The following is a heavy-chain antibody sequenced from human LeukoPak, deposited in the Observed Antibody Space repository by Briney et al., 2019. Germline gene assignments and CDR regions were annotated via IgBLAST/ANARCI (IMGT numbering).Heavy chain of an antibody. CDR2: IYYSGST. CDR1: GGSISSGDYY. Sequence: SQTLSLTCTVSGGSISSGDYYWSWIRQHPGKGLEWIGYIYYSGSTYYNPSLKSRVTISVDTSKSQFSLKLSSVTAADTAVYYCARGGRYCSGTSCYRLFDYWGQGTLVTVSS. D-gene: IGHD2-2*01. CDR3: ARGGRYCSGTSCYRLFDY. J-gene: IGHJ4*02. V-gene: IGHV4-31*03.